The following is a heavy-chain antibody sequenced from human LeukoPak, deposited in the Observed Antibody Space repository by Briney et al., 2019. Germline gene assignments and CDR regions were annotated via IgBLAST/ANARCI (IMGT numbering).Heavy chain of an antibody. CDR3: ARAVHYYGSGSDAFDI. D-gene: IGHD3-10*01. J-gene: IGHJ3*02. Sequence: GGSLRLSCAASGFTFSSYSMNWVRQATGKGLEWVSAIGTAGDTYYPGSVKGRFTISRENAKNSLYLQMNSLRAGDTAVYYCARAVHYYGSGSDAFDIWGQGTMVTVSS. CDR1: GFTFSSYS. CDR2: IGTAGDT. V-gene: IGHV3-13*01.